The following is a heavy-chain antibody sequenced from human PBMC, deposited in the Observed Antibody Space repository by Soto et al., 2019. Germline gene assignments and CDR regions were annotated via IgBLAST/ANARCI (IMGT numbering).Heavy chain of an antibody. J-gene: IGHJ4*02. CDR1: GFTFSSYS. CDR3: ARDVDCSGGSCLPYFDY. D-gene: IGHD2-15*01. CDR2: ISSISPYI. V-gene: IGHV3-21*01. Sequence: EVQLVESGGGLVKPGGSLRLSCAASGFTFSSYSMTWVRQAPGQGLEWVASISSISPYIYYADSVKGRFTLSKENAKNSQYLLMNSLRAEDTAVYYCARDVDCSGGSCLPYFDYWGQGTLVTVSS.